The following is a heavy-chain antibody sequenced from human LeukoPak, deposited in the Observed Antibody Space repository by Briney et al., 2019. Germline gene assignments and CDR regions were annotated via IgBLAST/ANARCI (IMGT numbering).Heavy chain of an antibody. V-gene: IGHV1-8*01. CDR3: ARKATLYYDFWSGYPYYYYGMDV. Sequence: GASVKVSCKASGYTFTSYDINWVRQATGQGLEWMGWMNPNSGSTGYAQKFQGRVTMTRNTSISTAYMELSSLRSEDTAVYYCARKATLYYDFWSGYPYYYYGMDVWGQGTTVTVSS. J-gene: IGHJ6*02. CDR1: GYTFTSYD. CDR2: MNPNSGST. D-gene: IGHD3-3*01.